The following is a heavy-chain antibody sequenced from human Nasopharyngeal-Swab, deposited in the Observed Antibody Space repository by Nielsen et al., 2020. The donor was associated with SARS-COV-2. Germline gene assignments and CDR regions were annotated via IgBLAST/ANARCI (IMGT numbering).Heavy chain of an antibody. CDR2: INPSGGST. CDR3: ARDLRITFGGVIQ. Sequence: ASVKVSCKASGYTFTSYYMHWVRQAPGQGLEWMGIINPSGGSTSYAQKFRGRVTMTRDTSTSTVYMELSSLRSEDTAVYYCARDLRITFGGVIQWGQGTLVTVSS. V-gene: IGHV1-46*01. CDR1: GYTFTSYY. J-gene: IGHJ4*02. D-gene: IGHD3-16*02.